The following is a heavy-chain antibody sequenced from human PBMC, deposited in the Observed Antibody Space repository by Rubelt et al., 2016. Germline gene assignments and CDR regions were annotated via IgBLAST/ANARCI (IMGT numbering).Heavy chain of an antibody. Sequence: GQGLEWMGGIIPIFGTANYAQKFQGRVTITADESTSTAYMELSSLRSEDTAVYYCARDLCLAVAGRGYYYGMDVWGQGTTVTVSS. CDR2: IIPIFGTA. CDR3: ARDLCLAVAGRGYYYGMDV. D-gene: IGHD6-19*01. V-gene: IGHV1-69*01. J-gene: IGHJ6*02.